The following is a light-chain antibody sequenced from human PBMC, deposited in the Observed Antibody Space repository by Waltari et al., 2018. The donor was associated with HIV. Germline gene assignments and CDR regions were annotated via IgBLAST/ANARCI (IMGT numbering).Light chain of an antibody. CDR3: QQYGSSLT. Sequence: ETVLTQSPATLSLSPGERATLSCRASQSISGYLAWYQQKLGQAPRLLIYGASIRATGIPGRFSGSGSGTDFTLTISRLEPEDFAVYYCQQYGSSLTFGGGTKVEIK. CDR2: GAS. CDR1: QSISGY. V-gene: IGKV3-20*01. J-gene: IGKJ4*01.